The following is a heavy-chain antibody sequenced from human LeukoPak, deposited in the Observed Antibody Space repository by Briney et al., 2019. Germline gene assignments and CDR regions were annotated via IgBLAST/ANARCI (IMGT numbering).Heavy chain of an antibody. CDR2: IKSITDGGAT. CDR1: GFSFSNYG. V-gene: IGHV3-15*01. CDR3: ATDITDF. Sequence: GGSLRLSCAASGFSFSNYGMNWVRQAPGKGLEWVGRIKSITDGGATDYAAPVKGRFTMSRDDSKNTLYLQMNSLQAEDTAVYYCATDITDFWGQGTLVTISS. J-gene: IGHJ4*02. D-gene: IGHD3-16*01.